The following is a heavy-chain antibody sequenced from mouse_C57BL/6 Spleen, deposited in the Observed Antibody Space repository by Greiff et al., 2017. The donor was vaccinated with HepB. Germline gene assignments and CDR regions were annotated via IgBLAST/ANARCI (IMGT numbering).Heavy chain of an antibody. V-gene: IGHV5-6*01. J-gene: IGHJ2*01. CDR1: GFTFSSYG. D-gene: IGHD1-1*02. CDR2: ISSGGSYT. Sequence: EVQVVESGGDLVKPGGSLKLSCAASGFTFSSYGMSWVRQTPDKRLEWVATISSGGSYTCYPASVKGRFTITRDNAKNTLYLQMSSLKSEDTAMYYCARHNSGNYYDYWGQCTTLTVSS. CDR3: ARHNSGNYYDY.